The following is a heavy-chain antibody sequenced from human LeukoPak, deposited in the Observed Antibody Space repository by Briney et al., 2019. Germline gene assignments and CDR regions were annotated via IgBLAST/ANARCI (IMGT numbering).Heavy chain of an antibody. CDR3: ARVYSSGWYYFDY. D-gene: IGHD6-19*01. CDR1: GYTFTGYY. CDR2: INPNSGGT. Sequence: ASVKVSCKASGYTFTGYYMHWVRQAPGQGLEWMGWINPNSGGTNYAQKFQGRVTMTRDTSISTACMELSRLRSDDTAVYYCARVYSSGWYYFDYWGQGTLVTVSS. J-gene: IGHJ4*02. V-gene: IGHV1-2*02.